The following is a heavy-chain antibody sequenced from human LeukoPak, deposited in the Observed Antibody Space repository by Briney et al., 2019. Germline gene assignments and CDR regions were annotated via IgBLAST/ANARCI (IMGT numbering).Heavy chain of an antibody. V-gene: IGHV1-58*02. D-gene: IGHD3-10*01. J-gene: IGHJ4*02. CDR3: AAGRFGELFGFDY. CDR2: IVVGSGNT. Sequence: GTSVNVSCKASGFTFTSSAMQWVRQARGQRLEWIGWIVVGSGNTNYAQKFQERVTITRDMSTSTAYMELSSLRSEDTAVYYCAAGRFGELFGFDYWGQGTLVTVSS. CDR1: GFTFTSSA.